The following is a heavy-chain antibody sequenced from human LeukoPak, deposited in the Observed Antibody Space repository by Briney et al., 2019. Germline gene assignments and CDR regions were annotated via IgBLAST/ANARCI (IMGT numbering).Heavy chain of an antibody. CDR1: GGSFSGYY. D-gene: IGHD3-16*02. J-gene: IGHJ4*02. V-gene: IGHV4-59*08. CDR2: IYYSGST. CDR3: VRVHDYLWGSYRFFDH. Sequence: SETLSLTCAVYGGSFSGYYWSWIRQPPGKGLEWIGYIYYSGSTNYNPSLKSRVTISVDTSKNQFSLRLTSVTAADTAVYYCVRVHDYLWGSYRFFDHWGQGTLVTVSS.